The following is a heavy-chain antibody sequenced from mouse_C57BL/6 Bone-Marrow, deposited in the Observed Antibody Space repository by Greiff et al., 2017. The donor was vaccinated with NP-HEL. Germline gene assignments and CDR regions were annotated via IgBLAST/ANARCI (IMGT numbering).Heavy chain of an antibody. CDR1: GFSLTSYG. CDR2: IWSGGST. Sequence: VQLQQSGPGLVPPSPLLSIPCPVSGFSLTSYGVHWVRQSPGKGLEWLGVIWSGGSTAYNAAFISRLSISKDNSKSQVFFKMNSLQADDTAIYYCARKRGYYDYGEAMDYWGQGTSVTVSS. CDR3: ARKRGYYDYGEAMDY. J-gene: IGHJ4*01. V-gene: IGHV2-2*01. D-gene: IGHD2-4*01.